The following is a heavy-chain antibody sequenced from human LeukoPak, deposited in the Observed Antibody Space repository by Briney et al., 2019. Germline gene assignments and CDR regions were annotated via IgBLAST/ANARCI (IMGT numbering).Heavy chain of an antibody. CDR1: GGSISSYY. J-gene: IGHJ4*02. CDR2: IYYSGST. Sequence: SETLSLTCTVSGGSISSYYWSWIRRPPGKGLEWIGYIYYSGSTNYNPSLKSRVTISVDTPKNQFSLKLSSVTAADTAVYYCARHMGLGYSYGYPYFDYWGQGTLVTVSS. CDR3: ARHMGLGYSYGYPYFDY. V-gene: IGHV4-59*08. D-gene: IGHD5-18*01.